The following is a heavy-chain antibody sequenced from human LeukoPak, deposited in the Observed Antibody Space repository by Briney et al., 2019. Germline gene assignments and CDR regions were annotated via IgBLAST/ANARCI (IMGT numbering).Heavy chain of an antibody. J-gene: IGHJ4*02. CDR1: GFTFSSYS. CDR2: ISSSSSYV. V-gene: IGHV3-21*01. Sequence: GGSLRLSCAASGFTFSSYSMNWVRQAPGKGLEWVSSISSSSSYVYYADSVKGRFTISRDNAKNSLYLQMNSLRAEDTAVYYCASAESGWYDYWGQGTLVTVSS. D-gene: IGHD6-19*01. CDR3: ASAESGWYDY.